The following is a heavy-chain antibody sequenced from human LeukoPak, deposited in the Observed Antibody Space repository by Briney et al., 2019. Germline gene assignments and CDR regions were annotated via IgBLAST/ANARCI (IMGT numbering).Heavy chain of an antibody. CDR1: GITFSSYG. CDR3: ARAMQMAVVGMGFDY. CDR2: IRYDGSNK. D-gene: IGHD6-19*01. Sequence: PGGSLRLSCAASGITFSSYGMHWVRQAPGKGLEWVAFIRYDGSNKYYADSVKGRFTISRDNSKNTLHLQMNSLRPEDTAVYHCARAMQMAVVGMGFDYRGKGTLVTVSS. V-gene: IGHV3-30*02. J-gene: IGHJ4*02.